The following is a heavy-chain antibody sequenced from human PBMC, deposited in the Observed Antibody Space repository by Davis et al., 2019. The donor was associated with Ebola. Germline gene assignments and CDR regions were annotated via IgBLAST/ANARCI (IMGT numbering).Heavy chain of an antibody. CDR1: GFTFSSYA. Sequence: PGGSLRLSCAASGFTFSSYAMHWVRQAPGKGLEWVAVISYDGSNKYYADSVKGRFTISRDNSKNTLYLQMNSLRAEDTAVYYCARTSEDYYYYYMDVWGKGTTVTVSS. CDR3: ARTSEDYYYYYMDV. CDR2: ISYDGSNK. J-gene: IGHJ6*03. V-gene: IGHV3-30-3*01.